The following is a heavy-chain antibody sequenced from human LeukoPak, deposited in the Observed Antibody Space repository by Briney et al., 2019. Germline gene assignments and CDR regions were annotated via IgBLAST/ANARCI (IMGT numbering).Heavy chain of an antibody. CDR3: ASGPYVVVNATPMVEFDY. CDR2: IIPILGIA. CDR1: GGTFSSYA. V-gene: IGHV1-69*10. D-gene: IGHD2-21*01. Sequence: SVTVSCKASGGTFSSYAISWLRQAPGQGREWMGGIIPILGIANYAQKFQGRVTITADKSTSTAYMELSSLRSEDTAVYYCASGPYVVVNATPMVEFDYWGQGTLVTVSS. J-gene: IGHJ4*02.